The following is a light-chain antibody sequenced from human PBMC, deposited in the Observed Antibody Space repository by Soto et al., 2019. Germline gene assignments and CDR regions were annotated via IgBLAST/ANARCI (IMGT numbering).Light chain of an antibody. CDR1: QSIGSW. V-gene: IGKV1-5*03. J-gene: IGKJ1*01. Sequence: DIQLTQSPSILSASVGDRVTITCRASQSIGSWLAWYQQKPGKAPNLLIFQTSNLESGDPSRFSGSGSGTEFTLTISSLQPDDFATYYCQQCNTYSTFGQGTKVETK. CDR2: QTS. CDR3: QQCNTYST.